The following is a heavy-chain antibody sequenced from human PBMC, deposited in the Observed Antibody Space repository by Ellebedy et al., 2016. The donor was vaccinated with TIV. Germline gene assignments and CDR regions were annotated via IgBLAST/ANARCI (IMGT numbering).Heavy chain of an antibody. J-gene: IGHJ5*02. V-gene: IGHV4-39*07. CDR2: IYHSGST. CDR3: ARAPPRIAAQVWFDA. CDR1: GGSISSSSYY. Sequence: GSLRLSCTVSGGSISSSSYYWGWIRQPPGKGLEWIGTIYHSGSTYNNPFLKSRVTISVDTSKNQFSLKLNSVTAADTAVYYCARAPPRIAAQVWFDAWGQGTLVTVSS. D-gene: IGHD6-6*01.